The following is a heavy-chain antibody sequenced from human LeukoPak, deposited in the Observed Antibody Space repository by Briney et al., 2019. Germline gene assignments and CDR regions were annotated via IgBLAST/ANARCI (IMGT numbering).Heavy chain of an antibody. CDR3: TTDRYSSGWYNYGMDV. D-gene: IGHD6-19*01. V-gene: IGHV3-15*01. J-gene: IGHJ6*02. Sequence: PGGSLRLSCAASGFTFSNAWMSWVRQAPGKGLEWVGRIKNKVDRGTTDYAAPVKGRFTISRDDSKNTLYLQMNSLKIEDTAVYYCTTDRYSSGWYNYGMDVWGQGTTVTVSS. CDR2: IKNKVDRGTT. CDR1: GFTFSNAW.